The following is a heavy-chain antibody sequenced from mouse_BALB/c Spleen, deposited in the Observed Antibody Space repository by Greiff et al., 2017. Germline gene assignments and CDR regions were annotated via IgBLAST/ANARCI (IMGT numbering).Heavy chain of an antibody. CDR3: ARDAGDGNYYAMDY. CDR1: GFTFSSYG. V-gene: IGHV5-6-3*01. J-gene: IGHJ4*01. D-gene: IGHD2-1*01. CDR2: INSNGGST. Sequence: EVQVVESGGGLVQPGGSLKLSCAASGFTFSSYGMSWVRQTPDKRLELVATINSNGGSTYYPDSVKGRFTISRDNAKNTLYLQMSSLKSEDTAMYYCARDAGDGNYYAMDYWGQGTSVTVSS.